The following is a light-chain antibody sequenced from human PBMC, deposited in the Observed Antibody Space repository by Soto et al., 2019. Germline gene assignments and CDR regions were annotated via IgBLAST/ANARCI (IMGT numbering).Light chain of an antibody. CDR3: SSYERISTVI. CDR1: SSDVGAYNY. J-gene: IGLJ2*01. V-gene: IGLV2-14*01. CDR2: DVS. Sequence: QSVLTQPASVSGSPGQSITISCTGTSSDVGAYNYVSWYQQHPVKAPKLMIYDVSSRPSGISNRFSGSKSGNTASLTISGVQADYLADYYCSSYERISTVIFGGGT.